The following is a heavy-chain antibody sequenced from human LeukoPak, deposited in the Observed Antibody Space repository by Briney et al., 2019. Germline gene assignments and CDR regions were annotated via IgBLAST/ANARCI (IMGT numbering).Heavy chain of an antibody. J-gene: IGHJ5*02. Sequence: SEALSLTCPVSGASISSSYWSWIRQPPGKGLEWIGYIDHSGSSDYNPSLKSRVTMSVDTSKNQFSLKVSSVTAADTAVYYCARGRNWFDPWGQGTPVTVSS. CDR2: IDHSGSS. V-gene: IGHV4-59*01. CDR1: GASISSSY. CDR3: ARGRNWFDP.